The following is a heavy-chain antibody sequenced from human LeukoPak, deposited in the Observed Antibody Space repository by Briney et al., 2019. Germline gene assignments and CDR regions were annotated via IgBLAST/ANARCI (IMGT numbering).Heavy chain of an antibody. J-gene: IGHJ4*02. CDR1: GGSISSSSYY. CDR2: IYYSGST. Sequence: NPSETLSLTCTVSGGSISSSSYYWGWIRQPPGKGLEWIGSIYYSGSTYYNPSLKSRVTISVDTSKNQFSLKLSSVTAADTAVYYCARPGAAGGSYGDDYWGQGTLVTVSS. CDR3: ARPGAAGGSYGDDY. V-gene: IGHV4-39*01. D-gene: IGHD1-26*01.